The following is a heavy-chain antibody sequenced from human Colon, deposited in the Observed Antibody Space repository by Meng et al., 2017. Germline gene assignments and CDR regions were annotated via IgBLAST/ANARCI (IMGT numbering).Heavy chain of an antibody. V-gene: IGHV1-3*01. CDR3: ARGEEGDT. CDR1: GYTFTRYP. CDR2: ISAGNGNT. Sequence: VPLVQSGAVASKPGASVKVSCKTSGYTFTRYPIHWVRQAPGLRLEWLGLISAGNGNTKYSQKCQGRVTITRDTSASTSYMEFSGLTSEDTAVYYCARGEEGDTWGQGTLVTVSS. D-gene: IGHD3-10*01. J-gene: IGHJ4*02.